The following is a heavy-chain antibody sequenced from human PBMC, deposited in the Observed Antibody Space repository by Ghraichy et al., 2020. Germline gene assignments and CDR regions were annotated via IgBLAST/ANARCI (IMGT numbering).Heavy chain of an antibody. D-gene: IGHD3-3*02. V-gene: IGHV3-7*03. CDR1: GFAFSSYW. J-gene: IGHJ6*02. CDR3: ERSFLGYYSTGPYRGFYGLVV. CDR2: IKQEGDET. Sequence: GGSLRLSCATSGFAFSSYWMTWVRQVPGKGLEWVANIKQEGDETSYVDSVKGRFTISRDNAKKSVFLQVSSLRAEDTAIYYCERSFLGYYSTGPYRGFYGLVVWGQGTTVTVSS.